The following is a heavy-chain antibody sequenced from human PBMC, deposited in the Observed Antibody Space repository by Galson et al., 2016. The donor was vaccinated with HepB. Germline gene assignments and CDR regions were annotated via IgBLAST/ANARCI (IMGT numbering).Heavy chain of an antibody. D-gene: IGHD3-10*01. CDR2: IYHSGST. V-gene: IGHV4-31*03. CDR3: ARDRSSGSGNFGY. CDR1: GGSISSGGYY. Sequence: LSLTCTVSGGSISSGGYYWSWIRQHPGKGLEWIGYIYHSGSTYYNPSLKSRVSISVDTSKNQFSLRLSSVTAVDTAVYYCARDRSSGSGNFGYWGQGTLVTVSS. J-gene: IGHJ4*02.